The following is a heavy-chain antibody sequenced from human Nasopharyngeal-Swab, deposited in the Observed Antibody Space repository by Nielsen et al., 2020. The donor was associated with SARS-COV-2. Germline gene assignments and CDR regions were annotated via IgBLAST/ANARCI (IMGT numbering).Heavy chain of an antibody. CDR1: GFTFSSYD. J-gene: IGHJ4*02. V-gene: IGHV3-13*04. CDR2: IGTAGDT. CDR3: AREGLEQRVFDY. Sequence: GESLKISCAASGFTFSSYDMPWVRQATGKGLEWVSAIGTAGDTYYPGSVKGRFTISRENAKNSLYLQMNSLRAGDTAVYYCAREGLEQRVFDYWGQGTLVTVSS. D-gene: IGHD1/OR15-1a*01.